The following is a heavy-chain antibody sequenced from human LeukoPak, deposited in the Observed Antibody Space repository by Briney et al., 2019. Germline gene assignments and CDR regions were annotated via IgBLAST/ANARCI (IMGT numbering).Heavy chain of an antibody. J-gene: IGHJ6*03. Sequence: PSETLSLTCSVSGDSITTSYWTWIRQSPGKGLEWIGYIYYPGSTLSNPSLKSRPSLSLHTSKNQFSLELLSVTAADTATYYCARVGGGGMRFRHYMDVWGKGTPVTVSS. CDR3: ARVGGGGMRFRHYMDV. CDR2: IYYPGST. D-gene: IGHD3-16*01. CDR1: GDSITTSY. V-gene: IGHV4-59*01.